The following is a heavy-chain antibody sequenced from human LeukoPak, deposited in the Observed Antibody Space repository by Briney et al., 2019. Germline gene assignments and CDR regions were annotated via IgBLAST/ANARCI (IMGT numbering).Heavy chain of an antibody. V-gene: IGHV4-59*01. D-gene: IGHD6-6*01. Sequence: SETLSLTCTVSGGSISSYYWSWIRQPPGKGLEWIGYIYFSGSTDYNPSLKSRVTISVDTSKNQFSLKLSSVTAADTAVYYCARVTSSSLRFDYWGQGTLVTVSS. J-gene: IGHJ4*02. CDR3: ARVTSSSLRFDY. CDR1: GGSISSYY. CDR2: IYFSGST.